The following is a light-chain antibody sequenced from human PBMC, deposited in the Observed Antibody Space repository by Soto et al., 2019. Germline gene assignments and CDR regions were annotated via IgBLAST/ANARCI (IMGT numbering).Light chain of an antibody. CDR3: SSYAGSNIVV. CDR1: SSDVCGYNS. J-gene: IGLJ2*01. CDR2: EVT. Sequence: QSALTQPPAASVAPGQSVAISCTAASSDVCGYNSVSWYQQHPGQAPKLIIYEVTKRPSGVPDRFYGSKSGSTASLTVSGLQDEDEGDYYCSSYAGSNIVVFGGGTTVTVL. V-gene: IGLV2-8*01.